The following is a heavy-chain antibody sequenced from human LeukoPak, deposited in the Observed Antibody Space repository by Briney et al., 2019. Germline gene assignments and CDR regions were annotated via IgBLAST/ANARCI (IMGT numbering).Heavy chain of an antibody. CDR2: INHSGST. Sequence: SETLSLTCAVYGGSFSGYYWSWIRQPPGKGLEWIGEINHSGSTNYNPSLKSRVTISVDTSKNQFSLKLSSVIAADTAVYYCARERGIGFDFDYWGQGTLVTVSS. V-gene: IGHV4-34*01. J-gene: IGHJ4*02. CDR3: ARERGIGFDFDY. CDR1: GGSFSGYY. D-gene: IGHD2-15*01.